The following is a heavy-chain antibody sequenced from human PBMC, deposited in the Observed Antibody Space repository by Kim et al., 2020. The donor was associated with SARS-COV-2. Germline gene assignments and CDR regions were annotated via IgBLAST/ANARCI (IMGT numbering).Heavy chain of an antibody. D-gene: IGHD3-22*01. Sequence: DKPYTTSLKTRLTISKDTSKNQVVLTVTNMDPVDTATYYCARGRYYYDTWGQGTLVTVSS. J-gene: IGHJ4*02. CDR2: DK. CDR3: ARGRYYYDT. V-gene: IGHV2-70*19.